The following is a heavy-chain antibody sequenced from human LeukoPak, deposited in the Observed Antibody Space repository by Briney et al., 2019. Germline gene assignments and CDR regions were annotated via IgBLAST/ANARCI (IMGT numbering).Heavy chain of an antibody. V-gene: IGHV1-18*01. D-gene: IGHD1-26*01. Sequence: ASVKVSCKASGYTFTSYGISWVRQAPGQGLEWMGWISAYNSNTNYAQKLQGRVTMTTDTSTSTAYMELRSLRSDDTAVYYCARTIVGATMGYFDYWGQGTLVTVSS. CDR3: ARTIVGATMGYFDY. CDR1: GYTFTSYG. J-gene: IGHJ4*02. CDR2: ISAYNSNT.